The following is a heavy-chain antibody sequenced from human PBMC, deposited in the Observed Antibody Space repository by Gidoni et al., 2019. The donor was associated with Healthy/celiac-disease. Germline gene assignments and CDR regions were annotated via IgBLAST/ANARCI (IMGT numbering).Heavy chain of an antibody. J-gene: IGHJ1*01. Sequence: EVQLVQSGEEVKKPGESLRISCKGSGYSFPSYWISWVGQRPGKGLECMGRIDPSDSYTNDSPSFQGHVTISADKSISTAYRQWSSLKASDTAMYYCARHGCCGGDEHWGQGTLVTVSS. CDR1: GYSFPSYW. CDR3: ARHGCCGGDEH. CDR2: IDPSDSYT. V-gene: IGHV5-10-1*03. D-gene: IGHD2-21*01.